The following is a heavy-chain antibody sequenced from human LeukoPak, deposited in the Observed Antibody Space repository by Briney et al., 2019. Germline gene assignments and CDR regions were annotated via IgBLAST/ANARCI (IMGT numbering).Heavy chain of an antibody. Sequence: GGSLRLSCAASGFTFTTYGMDWVRQAPGKGLEWVAVIWHDESDKYYTDSVKGRSTISRDISKNTLYLQMNSPRAEDTAVYYCARDLYSSSLDYWGQGTLVTVSS. CDR3: ARDLYSSSLDY. V-gene: IGHV3-33*01. CDR2: IWHDESDK. J-gene: IGHJ4*02. D-gene: IGHD6-13*01. CDR1: GFTFTTYG.